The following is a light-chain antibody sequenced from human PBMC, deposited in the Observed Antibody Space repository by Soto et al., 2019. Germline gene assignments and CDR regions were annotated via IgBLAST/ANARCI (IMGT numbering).Light chain of an antibody. CDR1: QSIADY. J-gene: IGKJ2*01. Sequence: DIQMTQSPSTLSAFVGDRVTITCRASQSIADYLAWYQQKPGKAPNLLIYKASSLETGVPSRFSGSGSGTEFTLTISSLQPDDVATYYCQQYNSYSTFGQGTKLEIK. V-gene: IGKV1-5*03. CDR2: KAS. CDR3: QQYNSYST.